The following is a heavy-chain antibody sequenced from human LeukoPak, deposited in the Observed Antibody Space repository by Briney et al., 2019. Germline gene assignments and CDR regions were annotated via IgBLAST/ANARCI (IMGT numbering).Heavy chain of an antibody. D-gene: IGHD6-19*01. CDR1: GFTLSSYW. V-gene: IGHV3-74*01. Sequence: GGSLRLSCAASGFTLSSYWIHWVRQAPGKGLVWVSRINSDGSSTSYADSVKGRFTISRDNAKNTLYLQMNSLRAEDTAVYYCARGVAVAGPFDYWGQGTLVTVSS. J-gene: IGHJ4*02. CDR3: ARGVAVAGPFDY. CDR2: INSDGSST.